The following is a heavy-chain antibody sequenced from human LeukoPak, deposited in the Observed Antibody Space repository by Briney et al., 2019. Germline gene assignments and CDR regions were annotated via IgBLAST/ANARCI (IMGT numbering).Heavy chain of an antibody. CDR3: ARTHRYGDYYYFDY. J-gene: IGHJ4*02. Sequence: PGGSLRLSCAASGFTFSNYYMSWIRQAPGEGLEWVSYISSSGSTIYYADSVKGRFTISRDNAKNSLYLQMNSPRAEDTAVYYCARTHRYGDYYYFDYRGQGTLVTVSS. V-gene: IGHV3-11*04. D-gene: IGHD4-17*01. CDR2: ISSSGSTI. CDR1: GFTFSNYY.